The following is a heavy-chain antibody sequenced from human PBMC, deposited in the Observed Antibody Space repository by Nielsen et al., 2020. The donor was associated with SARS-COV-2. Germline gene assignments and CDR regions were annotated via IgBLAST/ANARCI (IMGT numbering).Heavy chain of an antibody. V-gene: IGHV3-30*18. D-gene: IGHD6-6*01. Sequence: GGSLRLSCAASGFSFNNYGMHWDRQAPGKGLEWVAYISYEGSKQFYADSVKGRFTISRDFSKSTLYLQMNSLRAEDTAVYYCANEEYSSSYPLDYWGQGTLVTVSS. CDR1: GFSFNNYG. J-gene: IGHJ4*02. CDR2: ISYEGSKQ. CDR3: ANEEYSSSYPLDY.